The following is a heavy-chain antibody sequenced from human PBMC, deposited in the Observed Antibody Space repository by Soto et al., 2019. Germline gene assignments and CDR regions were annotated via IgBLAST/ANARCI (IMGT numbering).Heavy chain of an antibody. J-gene: IGHJ4*02. CDR3: ARDLAKGGGSAGFDY. V-gene: IGHV1-2*02. Sequence: ASVKVSCKASGYTFTVYYMHWVRQAPGQGLEWMGWINPRSGGTMYPQKFQGRVTMTWDTSISTAYMALTRLRSDDTAVYYCARDLAKGGGSAGFDYWGQGTLVTVSS. CDR1: GYTFTVYY. CDR2: INPRSGGT. D-gene: IGHD1-26*01.